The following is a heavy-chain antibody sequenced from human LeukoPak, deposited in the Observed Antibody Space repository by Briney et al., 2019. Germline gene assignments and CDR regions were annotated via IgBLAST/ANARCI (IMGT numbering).Heavy chain of an antibody. J-gene: IGHJ4*02. D-gene: IGHD4-17*01. CDR1: GYSISTGYY. CDR3: ARAEVTTSSLDS. CDR2: IYHSGKT. Sequence: SEILSLTCSVSGYSISTGYYSVWIRQSPGKGLEWIGSIYHSGKTYFNPSLKSRVTMSIDMSMNQFSLKLRSVTAADTAVYFCARAEVTTSSLDSWGQGTLVTISS. V-gene: IGHV4-38-2*02.